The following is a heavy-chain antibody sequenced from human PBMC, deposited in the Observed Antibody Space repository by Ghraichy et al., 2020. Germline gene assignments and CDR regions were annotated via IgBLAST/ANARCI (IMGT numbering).Heavy chain of an antibody. D-gene: IGHD5-24*01. CDR3: ARSTRLQLRSGWFDP. Sequence: ASVKVSCKASGYTFTSYGISWVRQAPGQGLEWMGWISAYNGNTNYAQKLQGRVTMTTDTSTSTAYMELRSLRSDDTAVYYCARSTRLQLRSGWFDPWGQGTLVTVSS. V-gene: IGHV1-18*01. CDR2: ISAYNGNT. CDR1: GYTFTSYG. J-gene: IGHJ5*02.